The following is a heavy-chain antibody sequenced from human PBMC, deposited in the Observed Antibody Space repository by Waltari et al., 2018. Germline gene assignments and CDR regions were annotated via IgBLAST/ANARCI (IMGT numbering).Heavy chain of an antibody. J-gene: IGHJ6*02. V-gene: IGHV3-30*02. CDR1: GFTFSSYG. CDR3: AKPGPDRYYYYGMDV. CDR2: IRYDGSNK. Sequence: QVQLVESGGGVVQPGGSLRLSCAASGFTFSSYGMHWVRQAPGKGLEWVAFIRYDGSNKYYADSVKGRFTISRDNSKNTLYLQMNSLRAEDTAVYYCAKPGPDRYYYYGMDVWGQGTTVTVSS.